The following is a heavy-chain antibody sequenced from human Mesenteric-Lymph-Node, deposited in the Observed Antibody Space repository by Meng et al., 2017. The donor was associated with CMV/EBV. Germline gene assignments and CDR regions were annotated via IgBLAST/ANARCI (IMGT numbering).Heavy chain of an antibody. CDR2: INPNSGGT. J-gene: IGHJ6*02. CDR1: GYTFTGYY. V-gene: IGHV1-2*02. Sequence: ASVPVSCKASGYTFTGYYMHWVRQAPGQGLEWMGWINPNSGGTNYAQKFQGRVTMTRDTSISTAYMELSRLRSDDTAVYYCAREEPGGYYYYGMDVWGQGTTVTVSS. CDR3: AREEPGGYYYYGMDV. D-gene: IGHD1-1*01.